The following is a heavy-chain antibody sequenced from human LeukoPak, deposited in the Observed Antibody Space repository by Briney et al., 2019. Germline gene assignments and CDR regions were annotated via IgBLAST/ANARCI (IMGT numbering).Heavy chain of an antibody. CDR1: GFTFDDYA. Sequence: GGSLRLSCAASGFTFDDYAMHWVRQAPGKGLEWVSGISWNSGSIGYADSVKGRFTISRDNAKNSLYLQMNSLRAEDTALYYCAKDRAVAGPDYYYYYGMDVWGQGTTVTVSS. CDR3: AKDRAVAGPDYYYYYGMDV. J-gene: IGHJ6*02. V-gene: IGHV3-9*01. CDR2: ISWNSGSI. D-gene: IGHD6-19*01.